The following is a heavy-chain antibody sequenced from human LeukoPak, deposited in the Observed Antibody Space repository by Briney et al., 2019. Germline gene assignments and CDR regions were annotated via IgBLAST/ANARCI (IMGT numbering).Heavy chain of an antibody. CDR1: GGSFSGYY. CDR3: ASRAPAGWLQYDY. V-gene: IGHV4-34*01. Sequence: SETLSLTCAVYGGSFSGYYWSWIRQPPGKGLEWIGEINHSGSTNYNPSLKSRVTISVGTSKNQFSLKLSSVTAADTAVYYCASRAPAGWLQYDYWGQGTLVTVSS. D-gene: IGHD5-24*01. J-gene: IGHJ4*02. CDR2: INHSGST.